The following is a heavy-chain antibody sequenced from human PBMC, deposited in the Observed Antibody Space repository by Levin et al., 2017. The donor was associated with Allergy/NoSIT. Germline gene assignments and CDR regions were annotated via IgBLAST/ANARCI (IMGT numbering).Heavy chain of an antibody. V-gene: IGHV4-39*01. CDR2: IYYSGTT. Sequence: SQTLSLTCTVSGDSFSSTIYYWGWIRQPPGKGLEWIGTIYYSGTTYYNPSLESRVTISVDTSKNQISLKLSSVTAADTAVYYCARRGSYLHIDYWGQGTLVTVSS. J-gene: IGHJ4*02. D-gene: IGHD1-26*01. CDR3: ARRGSYLHIDY. CDR1: GDSFSSTIYY.